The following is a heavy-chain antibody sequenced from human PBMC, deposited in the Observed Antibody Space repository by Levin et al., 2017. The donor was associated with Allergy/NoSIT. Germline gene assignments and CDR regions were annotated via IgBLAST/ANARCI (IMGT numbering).Heavy chain of an antibody. CDR2: IYYSGST. V-gene: IGHV4-59*01. Sequence: SQTLSLTCTVSGGSISSYYWSWIRQPPGKGLEWIGYIYYSGSTNYNPSLKSRVTISVDTSKNQFSLKLSSVTAADTAVYYCAREPVYYDSSGFDYWGQGTLVTVSS. D-gene: IGHD3-22*01. CDR1: GGSISSYY. CDR3: AREPVYYDSSGFDY. J-gene: IGHJ4*02.